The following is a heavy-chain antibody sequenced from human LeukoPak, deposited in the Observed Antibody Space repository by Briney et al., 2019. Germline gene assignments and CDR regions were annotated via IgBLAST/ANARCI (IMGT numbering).Heavy chain of an antibody. D-gene: IGHD6-19*01. V-gene: IGHV3-23*01. J-gene: IGHJ4*02. CDR3: AKYTAYSTGWPSY. Sequence: PGGSLRLSCAASGFTFNTYAMSWVRQAPGKGLEWVSTISGSGGSTYYADSVKGRFTISRDNSKSTLYLQMNSLRAEDTAVYYCAKYTAYSTGWPSYWGQGTLVTVS. CDR2: ISGSGGST. CDR1: GFTFNTYA.